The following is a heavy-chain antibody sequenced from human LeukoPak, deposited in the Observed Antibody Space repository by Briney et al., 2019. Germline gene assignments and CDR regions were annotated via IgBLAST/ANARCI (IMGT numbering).Heavy chain of an antibody. CDR3: ARGTTIFGVVTHLDY. Sequence: SETLSLTCTVSGGSICSYYWSWIRQPPGKGLEWIGYIYYSGSTNYNPSLKSRVTISVDTSKNQFSLKLSSVTAADTAVYYCARGTTIFGVVTHLDYWGQGTLVTVSS. J-gene: IGHJ4*02. V-gene: IGHV4-59*01. CDR2: IYYSGST. D-gene: IGHD3-3*01. CDR1: GGSICSYY.